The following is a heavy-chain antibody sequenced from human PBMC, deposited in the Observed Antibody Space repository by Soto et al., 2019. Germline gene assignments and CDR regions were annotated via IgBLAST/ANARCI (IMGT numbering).Heavy chain of an antibody. V-gene: IGHV3-23*01. Sequence: VGSLRLSCAASGLTFSSYAMSWVRRAPGKGLEWVSAISGSGGSTYYADSVKGRFTISRDNSKNTLYLQMNSLRAEDTAVYYCAKSHIVVVVAATSYWGQGTLVTVSS. CDR1: GLTFSSYA. CDR3: AKSHIVVVVAATSY. CDR2: ISGSGGST. J-gene: IGHJ4*02. D-gene: IGHD2-15*01.